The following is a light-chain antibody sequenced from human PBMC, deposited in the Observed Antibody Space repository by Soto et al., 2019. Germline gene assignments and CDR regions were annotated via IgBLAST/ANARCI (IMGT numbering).Light chain of an antibody. CDR1: QDISNY. J-gene: IGKJ4*01. CDR3: QQYDNLPRTLIT. CDR2: DAS. V-gene: IGKV1-33*01. Sequence: DIQMTQSPSSLSASVGDRVTITCQVSQDISNYLNWYQQKPGKAPTLLIYDASNLETGVPSRFSGSGSGTDFTLTISSLQTEDIATYYCQQYDNLPRTLITFGGGTKVEIK.